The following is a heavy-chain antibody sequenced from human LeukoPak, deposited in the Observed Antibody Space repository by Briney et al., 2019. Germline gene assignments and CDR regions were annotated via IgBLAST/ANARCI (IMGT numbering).Heavy chain of an antibody. D-gene: IGHD6-13*01. CDR2: INHSGST. CDR3: ARRVRGSSSKDNWFDP. CDR1: GGSFSGYY. J-gene: IGHJ5*02. Sequence: SETLSLTCAVYGGSFSGYYWSWIRQPPGKGLEWIGEINHSGSTNYNPSLKSRVTISVDTSKNQFSLKLSSVTAADTAVYYCARRVRGSSSKDNWFDPWGQGTLVTVSS. V-gene: IGHV4-34*01.